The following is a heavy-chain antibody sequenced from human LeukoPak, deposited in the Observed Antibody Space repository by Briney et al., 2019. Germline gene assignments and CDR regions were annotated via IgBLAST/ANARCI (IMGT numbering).Heavy chain of an antibody. CDR2: ISGSGGST. Sequence: GGSLRLSCAASGFTFSSYAMSWVRQAPGKGLEWVSAISGSGGSTYYADSVKGRFTISRDNSKNTLYLRMNSLRAEDTAVYYCAKGGGYCSSTSCYMPTGYWGQGTLVTVSS. D-gene: IGHD2-2*02. J-gene: IGHJ4*02. V-gene: IGHV3-23*01. CDR3: AKGGGYCSSTSCYMPTGY. CDR1: GFTFSSYA.